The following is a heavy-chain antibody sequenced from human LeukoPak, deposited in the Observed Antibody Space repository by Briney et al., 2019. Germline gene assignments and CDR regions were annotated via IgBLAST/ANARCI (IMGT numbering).Heavy chain of an antibody. CDR1: GFTFSSDW. D-gene: IGHD3-22*01. Sequence: SGTDLRFSCGASGFTFSSDWLNRVSQAPGKGLEWWASINQDGGEKSYIDSVKGRLTISRNNAKISLYLQMNSLRAEDTAVYYCARETAYYDGRGYFTYFNYWCQGGLVTVSS. J-gene: IGHJ4*02. CDR3: ARETAYYDGRGYFTYFNY. V-gene: IGHV3-7*01. CDR2: INQDGGEK.